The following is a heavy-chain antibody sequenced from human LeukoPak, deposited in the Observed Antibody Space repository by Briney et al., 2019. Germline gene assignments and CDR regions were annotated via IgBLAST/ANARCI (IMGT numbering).Heavy chain of an antibody. J-gene: IGHJ4*02. CDR1: GGSISSYY. Sequence: PSETLSLTCTVSGGSISSYYWSWIRQPPGKGLEWIGYIYYSGSTNYNPSLKSRVTISVDTSKNQFSLKLSSVTAADTAVYYCARTVWGYYSNFDYWGQGTLVTVSP. V-gene: IGHV4-59*01. D-gene: IGHD3-22*01. CDR2: IYYSGST. CDR3: ARTVWGYYSNFDY.